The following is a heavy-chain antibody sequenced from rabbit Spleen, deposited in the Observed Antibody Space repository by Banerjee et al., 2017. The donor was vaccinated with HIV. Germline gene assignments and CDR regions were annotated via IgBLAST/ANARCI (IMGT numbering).Heavy chain of an antibody. V-gene: IGHV1S45*01. CDR2: IYTGSGNT. CDR3: TRDSAGREDFNL. CDR1: GFSFNINE. Sequence: QEQLEESGGDLVKPEGSPTLTCTASGFSFNINEMCWVRQAPGKRPEWIACIYTGSGNTYYASWAKGRFTVSKASSTTVTLQMTSLTAADTATYFCTRDSAGREDFNLWGQGTLVTVS. D-gene: IGHD4-2*01. J-gene: IGHJ4*01.